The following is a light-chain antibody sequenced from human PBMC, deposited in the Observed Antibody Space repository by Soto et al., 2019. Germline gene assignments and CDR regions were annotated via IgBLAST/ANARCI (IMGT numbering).Light chain of an antibody. CDR1: QSVSSSY. CDR2: GAS. Sequence: EIALTQSPGTLSLSPGERATLSCRASQSVSSSYLAWYQQKPGQAPRLLIYGASSRATGIPDRFSGSGSGTDFTLTISRLEPEDFAVYYCQQYGSSPQTFCQGTKVEIK. J-gene: IGKJ1*01. V-gene: IGKV3-20*01. CDR3: QQYGSSPQT.